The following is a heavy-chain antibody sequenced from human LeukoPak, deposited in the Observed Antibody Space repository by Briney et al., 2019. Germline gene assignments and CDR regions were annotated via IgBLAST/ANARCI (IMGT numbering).Heavy chain of an antibody. V-gene: IGHV3-30*02. CDR1: RFTFSSFG. CDR3: AKDRDVAAAGTLRMIH. D-gene: IGHD6-13*01. Sequence: AGSLRLSCAASRFTFSSFGMHWVRQAPGKGLEWVAFIRYDGSNKYYADSVKGRFTISRDNSKNTLYLQMNSLRAEDTAVYYCAKDRDVAAAGTLRMIHWGQGTLVTVSS. CDR2: IRYDGSNK. J-gene: IGHJ4*02.